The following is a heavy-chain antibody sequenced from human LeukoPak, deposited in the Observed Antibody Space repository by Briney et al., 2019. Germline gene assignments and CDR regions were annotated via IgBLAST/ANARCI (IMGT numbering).Heavy chain of an antibody. CDR3: ANPPYSGSSY. Sequence: GGSLRLSCAASGFIVSSNYMSWVRQAPGKGLEWVSAISGSGGSTYYADSVKGRFTISRDNSKNTLYLQMNSLRAEDTAVYYCANPPYSGSSYWGQGTLVTVSS. V-gene: IGHV3-23*01. CDR1: GFIVSSNY. CDR2: ISGSGGST. D-gene: IGHD1-26*01. J-gene: IGHJ4*02.